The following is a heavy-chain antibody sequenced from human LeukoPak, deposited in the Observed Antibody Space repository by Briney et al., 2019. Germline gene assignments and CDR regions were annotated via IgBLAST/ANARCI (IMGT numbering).Heavy chain of an antibody. V-gene: IGHV3-30*02. J-gene: IGHJ3*02. CDR1: GFTFSSYG. D-gene: IGHD3-10*01. Sequence: GGSLRLSCAASGFTFSSYGMHWVRQAPGKGLEWVAFIRYDGSNKYYADSVKGRFTISRDNSKNTLYLQMNSLRAEDTAVYYCAKLGGGSGSYDDAFDIWGQGAMVTVSS. CDR2: IRYDGSNK. CDR3: AKLGGGSGSYDDAFDI.